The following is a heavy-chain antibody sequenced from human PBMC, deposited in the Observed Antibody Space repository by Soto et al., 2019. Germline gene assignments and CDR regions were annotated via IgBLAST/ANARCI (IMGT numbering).Heavy chain of an antibody. CDR2: IYYSGST. Sequence: SETLSLTCTVSGGSASSGSYYWNWIRQPPGKGLEWIGYIYYSGSTNYNPSLKSRVTISVDTSKNQFSLKLSSVTAADTAVYYCATYDILAAYYHWGQGTLVTVSS. J-gene: IGHJ5*02. D-gene: IGHD3-9*01. V-gene: IGHV4-61*01. CDR1: GGSASSGSYY. CDR3: ATYDILAAYYH.